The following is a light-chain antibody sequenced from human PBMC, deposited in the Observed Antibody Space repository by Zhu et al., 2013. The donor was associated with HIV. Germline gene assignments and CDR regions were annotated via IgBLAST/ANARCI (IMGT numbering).Light chain of an antibody. J-gene: IGKJ3*01. CDR2: WSS. CDR3: QQYLSAPPGYT. Sequence: DIVMTQSPDSLAVSLGERATINCKSSRSVLNPYNNKYFLAWYQHKEGQPPKLLIYWSSTRESGVPDRFSGSGSGTDFTLTISNLQPEDVAVYYCQQYLSAPPGYTFGPGTRVEI. CDR1: RSVLNPYNNKYF. V-gene: IGKV4-1*01.